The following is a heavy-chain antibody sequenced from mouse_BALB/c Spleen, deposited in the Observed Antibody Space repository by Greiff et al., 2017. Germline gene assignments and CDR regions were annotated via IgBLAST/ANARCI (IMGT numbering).Heavy chain of an antibody. D-gene: IGHD2-1*01. J-gene: IGHJ4*01. CDR2: ISDGGSYT. V-gene: IGHV5-4*02. CDR1: GFTFSDYY. CDR3: AREVYGNYGGAMDY. Sequence: EVKLVESGGGLVKPGGSLKLSCAASGFTFSDYYMYWVRQTPEKRLEWVATISDGGSYTYYPDSVKGRFTISRDNAKNNLYLQMSSLKSEDTAMYYCAREVYGNYGGAMDYWGQGTSVTVSS.